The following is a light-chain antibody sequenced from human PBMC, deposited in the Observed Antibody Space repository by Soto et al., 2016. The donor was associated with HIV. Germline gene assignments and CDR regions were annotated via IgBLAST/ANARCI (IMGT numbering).Light chain of an antibody. J-gene: IGKJ1*01. CDR1: QGITRS. CDR2: GAS. V-gene: IGKV1-12*01. Sequence: DIQMTQSPSSVSASVGDRVTITCRASQGITRSLAWYQQKPGKAPKLLIYGASNLHSGVPSRFSGSGSGTDFTLTLSSVQPDDVGTYYCQQYNTVPWTFGQGTKLEMK. CDR3: QQYNTVPWT.